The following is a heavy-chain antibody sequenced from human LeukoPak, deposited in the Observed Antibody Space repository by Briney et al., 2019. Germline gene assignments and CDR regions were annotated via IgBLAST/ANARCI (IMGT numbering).Heavy chain of an antibody. Sequence: GASVTVSCKASGYTFTVYYMNWVRQAPGQGVEGMGWINSESGITKYAHKFQCRVTMTSYTSIATVYIDLTRLTSDDTAFYYCARNFDMQGFAPWGQGTLVTVSS. J-gene: IGHJ5*02. V-gene: IGHV1-2*07. CDR2: INSESGIT. CDR3: ARNFDMQGFAP. D-gene: IGHD3-9*01. CDR1: GYTFTVYY.